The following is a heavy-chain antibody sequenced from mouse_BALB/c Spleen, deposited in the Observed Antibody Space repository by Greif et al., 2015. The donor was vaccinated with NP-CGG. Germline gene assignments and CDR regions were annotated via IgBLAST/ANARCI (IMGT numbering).Heavy chain of an antibody. V-gene: IGHV5-6-3*01. J-gene: IGHJ4*01. CDR2: INSNGGST. D-gene: IGHD3-2*01. Sequence: EVKLMESGGGLVQPGGSLKLSCAASGFTFSSYGMSWVRRTPDKRLELVATINSNGGSTYYPDSVKGRFTISRDNAKNTLYLQMSSLKSEDTAMYYCARDRDSSGYAMDYWGQGTSVTVSS. CDR3: ARDRDSSGYAMDY. CDR1: GFTFSSYG.